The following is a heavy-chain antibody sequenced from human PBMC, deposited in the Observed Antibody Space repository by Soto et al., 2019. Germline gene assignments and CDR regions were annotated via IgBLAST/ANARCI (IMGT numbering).Heavy chain of an antibody. V-gene: IGHV3-23*01. CDR1: GFTFSSYA. CDR2: ISGSGGST. D-gene: IGHD4-17*01. J-gene: IGHJ4*02. CDR3: AKTLSVIGDYGDYGFDY. Sequence: GGSLRLSCAASGFTFSSYAMSWVRQAPGKGLEWVSAISGSGGSTYYADSVKGRFTISRDNSKNTLYLQMNSLRAEDTAVYYCAKTLSVIGDYGDYGFDYWGQGTLVTVSS.